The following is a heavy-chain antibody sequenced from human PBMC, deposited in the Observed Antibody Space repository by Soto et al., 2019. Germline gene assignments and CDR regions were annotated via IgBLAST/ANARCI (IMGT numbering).Heavy chain of an antibody. D-gene: IGHD3-10*01. CDR2: VSANGQGI. J-gene: IGHJ4*02. CDR3: AKDRHYPRDYFHY. CDR1: GFTFSSSA. Sequence: GGSLRLSCTASGFTFSSSAISWVRQAPGKGLEWVSAVSANGQGIYYADSVRGRFAISRDNSKNTVFLHMDSLSAEDTAVYYCAKDRHYPRDYFHYWGQGTLVTVSS. V-gene: IGHV3-23*01.